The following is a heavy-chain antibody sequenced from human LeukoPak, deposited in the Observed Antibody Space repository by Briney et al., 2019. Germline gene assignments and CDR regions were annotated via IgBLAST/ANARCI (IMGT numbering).Heavy chain of an antibody. CDR1: GGTFSSYA. Sequence: SVKVSCKASGGTFSSYAISWVRQAPGQGLEWMGGIIPIFGTANYAQKFQGRVTLTRDMSTSTDYLELSSLRSEDTAVYYCARDNSVRDEAWWFNPWGQGTLVTVS. V-gene: IGHV1-69*05. J-gene: IGHJ5*02. CDR3: ARDNSVRDEAWWFNP. CDR2: IIPIFGTA. D-gene: IGHD5-24*01.